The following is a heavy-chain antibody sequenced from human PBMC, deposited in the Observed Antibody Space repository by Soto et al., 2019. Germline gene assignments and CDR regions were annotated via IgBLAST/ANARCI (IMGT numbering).Heavy chain of an antibody. CDR1: GYTFTSYG. J-gene: IGHJ5*02. D-gene: IGHD2-15*01. CDR3: ARDHGLGGSPERFDP. V-gene: IGHV1-18*04. Sequence: GASVKVSCKSSGYTFTSYGISWVRQAPGQGLEWMGWINSNTGNTLYAQKLQGRVSVTTETSTSTAYLQLRSLRPDDTAVYYCARDHGLGGSPERFDPWGQGTLVTV. CDR2: INSNTGNT.